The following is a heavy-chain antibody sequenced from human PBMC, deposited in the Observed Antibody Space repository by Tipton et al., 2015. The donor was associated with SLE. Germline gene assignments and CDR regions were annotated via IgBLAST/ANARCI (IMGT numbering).Heavy chain of an antibody. Sequence: TLSLTCAVSGGSISSSNWWSWVRQPPGKGLEWIGEIYHSGSTNYNPFLKSRVTVSVDTSKNQFSLKLTSVTAADTALYYCARGQKQWLLRGLQYWGQGSLVTVSS. J-gene: IGHJ4*02. D-gene: IGHD6-19*01. CDR1: GGSISSSNW. CDR3: ARGQKQWLLRGLQY. V-gene: IGHV4-4*02. CDR2: IYHSGST.